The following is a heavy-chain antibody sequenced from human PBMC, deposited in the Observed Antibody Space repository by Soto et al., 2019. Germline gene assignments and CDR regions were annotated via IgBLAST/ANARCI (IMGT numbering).Heavy chain of an antibody. CDR1: GFTFDDYA. D-gene: IGHD3-3*01. J-gene: IGHJ3*02. V-gene: IGHV3-9*01. Sequence: EVQLVESGGGLVQPGRSPRLSCAASGFTFDDYAMHWVRQAPGKGLEWVSGISWNSGSIGYADSVKGRFTISRDNAKNSLYLQMNSLRAEDTALYYCAKGPYYDFWSGYYRDAFDIWGQGTMVTVSS. CDR3: AKGPYYDFWSGYYRDAFDI. CDR2: ISWNSGSI.